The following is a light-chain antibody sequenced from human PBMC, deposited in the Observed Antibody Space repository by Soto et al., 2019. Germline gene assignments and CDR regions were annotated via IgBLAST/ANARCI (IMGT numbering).Light chain of an antibody. CDR2: EVS. Sequence: QSALTQPASVSGSPGQSITISCTGTTTDVGSYKLVSWYQQHPGKAPKLMIYEVSRRPSGVSNRFSGSKSGNTASLTISGLQAEDEADYYCRSWAGSSTFYFFGSGTKVTVL. CDR1: TTDVGSYKL. J-gene: IGLJ1*01. V-gene: IGLV2-23*02. CDR3: RSWAGSSTFYF.